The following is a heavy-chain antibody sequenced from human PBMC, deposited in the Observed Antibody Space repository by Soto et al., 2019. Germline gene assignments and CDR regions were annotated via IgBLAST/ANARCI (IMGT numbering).Heavy chain of an antibody. D-gene: IGHD6-6*01. Sequence: VQLVESGGGVVQPGRSLRLSCTASGFTFSSYAMHWVRQAPGKGLEWVSAISGSGGSTYYADSVKGRFTISRDNSKNTLYLQMNSLRAEDTAVYYCATSSIAARRGYFDYWGQGTLVTVSS. CDR1: GFTFSSYA. CDR3: ATSSIAARRGYFDY. V-gene: IGHV3-23*04. CDR2: ISGSGGST. J-gene: IGHJ4*02.